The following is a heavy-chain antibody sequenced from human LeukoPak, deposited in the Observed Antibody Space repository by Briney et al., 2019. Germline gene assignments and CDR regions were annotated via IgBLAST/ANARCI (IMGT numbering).Heavy chain of an antibody. D-gene: IGHD3-10*01. Sequence: ASVKVSCKASGGTFSSYAISWVRQAPGQGLEWMGGISAYNGNTNYAQKLQGRVTMTTDTSTSTAYMELRSLRSDDTAVYYCARADGGQPPFFDYWGQGTLVTVSS. V-gene: IGHV1-18*01. CDR3: ARADGGQPPFFDY. CDR1: GGTFSSYA. CDR2: ISAYNGNT. J-gene: IGHJ4*02.